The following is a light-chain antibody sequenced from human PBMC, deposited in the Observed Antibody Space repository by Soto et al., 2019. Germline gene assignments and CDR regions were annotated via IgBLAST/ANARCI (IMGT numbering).Light chain of an antibody. CDR3: QQYNKWPLT. V-gene: IGKV3-15*01. J-gene: IGKJ4*01. CDR1: ESVSSN. Sequence: EIVMTQSPATLSVSQGERATLSCRASESVSSNLAWYQQKPGQAPGLLIYGASTRATGIPARFSGSGSGTEFTLTISSLQSEDFAVYYCQQYNKWPLTFGGGTKVEIK. CDR2: GAS.